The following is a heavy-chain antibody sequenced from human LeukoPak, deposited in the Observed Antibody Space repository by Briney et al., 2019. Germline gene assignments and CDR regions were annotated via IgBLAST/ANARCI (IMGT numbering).Heavy chain of an antibody. CDR3: ARAVNSSGWRDAFDI. D-gene: IGHD6-19*01. V-gene: IGHV4-4*02. Sequence: PSGTLSLTCAVSGGSISSSNWWSWVRQPPGKGLEWIGEIYHSGSTNYNPSLKSRVTISVDKSKNQFSLKLSSVTAADTAVYYCARAVNSSGWRDAFDIWGQGTMVTVSS. CDR2: IYHSGST. J-gene: IGHJ3*02. CDR1: GGSISSSNW.